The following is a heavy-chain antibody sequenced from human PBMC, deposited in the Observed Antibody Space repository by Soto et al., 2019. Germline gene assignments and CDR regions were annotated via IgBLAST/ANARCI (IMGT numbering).Heavy chain of an antibody. J-gene: IGHJ2*01. CDR1: GGSFSGYY. V-gene: IGHV4-34*01. CDR2: INDRGSI. CDR3: ARESPDILTGPPWVWYFDL. Sequence: QVQLQQWGAGPLRPLETLSLTCGVSGGSFSGYYWAWIRQSPGKGLEWIGEINDRGSINYTPSLKSRVSISVATSKNHYSLNLRSVTAADTAVYYCARESPDILTGPPWVWYFDLWGRGTLVTVSS. D-gene: IGHD3-9*01.